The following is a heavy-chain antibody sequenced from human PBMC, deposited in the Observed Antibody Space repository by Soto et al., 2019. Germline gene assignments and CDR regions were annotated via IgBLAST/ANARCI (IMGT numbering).Heavy chain of an antibody. CDR1: GYTFTDYY. CDR2: NNPNSGGT. J-gene: IGHJ6*02. D-gene: IGHD3-22*01. Sequence: GASVKVSCKASGYTFTDYYLHWVRQAPGQGPEGMGWNNPNSGGTKYVHKFQGRVTMTRDTSISTAYMELSGLRSDDTAVYFCARDWYYFDSSGYSKPVYYYYYGLDVWGQGTTVTVSS. CDR3: ARDWYYFDSSGYSKPVYYYYYGLDV. V-gene: IGHV1-2*02.